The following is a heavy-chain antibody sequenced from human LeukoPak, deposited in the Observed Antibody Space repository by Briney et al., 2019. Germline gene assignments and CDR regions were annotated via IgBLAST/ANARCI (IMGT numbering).Heavy chain of an antibody. Sequence: GESLKISCKGSGYSFSTYWIGWVRQMPGKGLEWMGIIYPGSSDTRYSPIFQGKVTIAADKSISTAYLQWSSLKASDTAMYYCARRAYCNGDCTRHYSYYYSMDVWGQGTTVTVSS. CDR2: IYPGSSDT. D-gene: IGHD2-21*02. V-gene: IGHV5-51*01. J-gene: IGHJ6*02. CDR1: GYSFSTYW. CDR3: ARRAYCNGDCTRHYSYYYSMDV.